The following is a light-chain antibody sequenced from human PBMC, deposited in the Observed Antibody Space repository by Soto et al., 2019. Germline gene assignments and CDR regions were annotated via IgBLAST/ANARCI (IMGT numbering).Light chain of an antibody. J-gene: IGLJ2*01. CDR2: EVS. V-gene: IGLV2-8*01. CDR1: SSDVGGYNY. Sequence: QSALTQPPSASGSPGQSVTISCTGTSSDVGGYNYVSWYQQHPGKAPKLMIYEVSKRPSGVPDRFSGSKSGNTASLTVSGHQAEDEADDYCSSYAGSNGVVFGGGTKLTVL. CDR3: SSYAGSNGVV.